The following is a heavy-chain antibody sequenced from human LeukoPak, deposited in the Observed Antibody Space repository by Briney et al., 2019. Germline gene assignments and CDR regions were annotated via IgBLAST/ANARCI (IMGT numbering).Heavy chain of an antibody. Sequence: GGSLRLSCAASGFTFSDSAMHWVRQASGKGLEWVGRIRSKANGYATTYAASVKGRFTISRDDSKNTAYLQMNSLKTEDTAVYYCAKEGAFDIWGQGTMVTVSS. CDR2: IRSKANGYAT. CDR1: GFTFSDSA. J-gene: IGHJ3*02. CDR3: AKEGAFDI. V-gene: IGHV3-73*01.